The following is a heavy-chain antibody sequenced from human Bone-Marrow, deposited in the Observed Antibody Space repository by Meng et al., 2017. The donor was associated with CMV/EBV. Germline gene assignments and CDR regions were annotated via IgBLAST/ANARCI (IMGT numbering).Heavy chain of an antibody. CDR2: IIPILGIA. J-gene: IGHJ6*02. CDR3: ARDEKWELLQDYYYGMDV. D-gene: IGHD1-26*01. V-gene: IGHV1-69*10. CDR1: GYTFTSYA. Sequence: SVKVSCKASGYTFTSYAISWVRQAPGQGLEWMGGIIPILGIANYAQKFQGRVTITADKSTSTAYMELSSLRSDDTAVYYCARDEKWELLQDYYYGMDVWGQGTTVTVSS.